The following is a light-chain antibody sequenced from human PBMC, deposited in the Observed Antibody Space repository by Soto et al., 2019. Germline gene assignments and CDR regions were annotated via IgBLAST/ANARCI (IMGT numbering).Light chain of an antibody. Sequence: QSVLTQPPSASGTPGQSVTISCSGRHSNIGSNTVNWYLQLPGSAPRLLIFGNTRRPSGVPARFSGSKSVTSASLAISGLQSEDEALYYCGTWDDSLSGGVFGGGTKLTVL. J-gene: IGLJ3*02. CDR3: GTWDDSLSGGV. CDR1: HSNIGSNT. CDR2: GNT. V-gene: IGLV1-44*01.